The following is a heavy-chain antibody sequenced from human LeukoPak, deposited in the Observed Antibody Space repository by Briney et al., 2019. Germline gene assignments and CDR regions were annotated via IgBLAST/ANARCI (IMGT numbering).Heavy chain of an antibody. CDR3: ARGGWPGAFDI. D-gene: IGHD5-24*01. CDR1: GFTFSSYW. J-gene: IGHJ3*02. CDR2: ITNDGSTT. V-gene: IGHV3-74*01. Sequence: GGSLRRSCVASGFTFSSYWMHWVRQAPGKGLVWVSRITNDGSTTSHADSVKGRFTISRDNARNTLYLQMNSLRAEDTAVYYCARGGWPGAFDIWGQGTMVTVSS.